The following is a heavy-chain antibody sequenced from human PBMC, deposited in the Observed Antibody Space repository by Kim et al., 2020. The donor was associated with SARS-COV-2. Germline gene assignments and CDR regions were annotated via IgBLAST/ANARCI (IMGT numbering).Heavy chain of an antibody. CDR3: ARDEAGTRLGMDV. Sequence: KPYLKSGVTISVETSKNQFSLKLSSVSTADTAVYYCARDEAGTRLGMDVWGKGTTVTVSS. V-gene: IGHV4-30-2*05. J-gene: IGHJ6*03. D-gene: IGHD1-7*01.